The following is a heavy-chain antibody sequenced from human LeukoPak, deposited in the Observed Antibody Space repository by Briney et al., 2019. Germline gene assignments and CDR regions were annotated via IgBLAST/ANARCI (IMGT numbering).Heavy chain of an antibody. V-gene: IGHV4-59*01. Sequence: PSQTLSLTCTVSGGSISSYYWSWIRQPPGKGLEWIGYICYSGSTNYNPSLKSRVTISVDTTKSQFSLNLSSVTAADTAVYYCASGVNGFWFDYWGQGTLVTVS. D-gene: IGHD3-3*01. J-gene: IGHJ4*02. CDR1: GGSISSYY. CDR3: ASGVNGFWFDY. CDR2: ICYSGST.